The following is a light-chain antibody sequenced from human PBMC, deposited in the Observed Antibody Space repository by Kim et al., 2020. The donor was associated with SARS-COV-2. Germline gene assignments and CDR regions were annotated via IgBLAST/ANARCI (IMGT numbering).Light chain of an antibody. CDR2: ASS. J-gene: IGKJ1*01. Sequence: AIQMTQSPSSLSASVGDRVTITCRASQGIRSDLAWYQQKPGTAPTLLIYASSGLRCGVPSRFSGSGSGTHFTLTITSLQPEDFATYYCLQDYNYPWTFGQGTKLEI. CDR3: LQDYNYPWT. CDR1: QGIRSD. V-gene: IGKV1-6*01.